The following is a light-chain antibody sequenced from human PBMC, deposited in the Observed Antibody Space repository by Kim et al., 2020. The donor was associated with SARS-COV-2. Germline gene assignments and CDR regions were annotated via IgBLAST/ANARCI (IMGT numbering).Light chain of an antibody. CDR1: YSNIGRTS. CDR3: AACDDSLNGLWV. J-gene: IGLJ3*02. Sequence: QRRTISCSGSYSNIGRTSIIWYQQLPGTAPKLISYKNDQRPSGVTDRCSGSASGTSASLTISGIQSEDEAHYYCAACDDSLNGLWVFGGGTQLTVL. CDR2: KND. V-gene: IGLV1-44*01.